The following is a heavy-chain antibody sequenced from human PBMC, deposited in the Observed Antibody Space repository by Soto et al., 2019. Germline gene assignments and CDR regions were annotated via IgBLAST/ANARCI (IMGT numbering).Heavy chain of an antibody. J-gene: IGHJ3*02. CDR3: TTHEAAATTGGAFDI. CDR2: IKSKTDGGTT. V-gene: IGHV3-15*01. CDR1: GFTFSNAW. Sequence: PGGSLRLSCAASGFTFSNAWMSWVRQAPGKGLEWVGRIKSKTDGGTTDYAAPVKGRFTISRDDSKNTLFLQMNSLKTEDTAVYYCTTHEAAATTGGAFDIWGQGTMVTVSS. D-gene: IGHD6-13*01.